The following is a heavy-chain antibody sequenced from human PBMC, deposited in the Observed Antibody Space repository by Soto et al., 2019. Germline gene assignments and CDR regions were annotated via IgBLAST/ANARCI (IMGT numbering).Heavy chain of an antibody. CDR2: ISYDGSNK. CDR3: AKSIVDIVATMSHYFDY. V-gene: IGHV3-30*18. CDR1: GFTFSSYG. Sequence: QVQLVESGGGVVQPGRSLRLSCAASGFTFSSYGMHWVRQAPGKGLEWVAVISYDGSNKYYADSVKGRFTISRDNSKNPLYLQMNSLRAEDTAVYYCAKSIVDIVATMSHYFDYWGQGTLVTVSS. D-gene: IGHD5-12*01. J-gene: IGHJ4*02.